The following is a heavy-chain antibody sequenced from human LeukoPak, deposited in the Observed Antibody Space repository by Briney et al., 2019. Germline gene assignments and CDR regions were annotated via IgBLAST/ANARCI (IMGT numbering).Heavy chain of an antibody. D-gene: IGHD4-23*01. J-gene: IGHJ4*02. CDR3: ARGRLATVVTPSISADFDY. V-gene: IGHV4-34*01. Sequence: SETLSLTCAFFGGSFSNFYWTCLRQPPGKGLEWIGEINQSGRNNYNPSLKSRVSIPVDTSRNQGSMKLTSVTAADTAVYYCARGRLATVVTPSISADFDYWGQGTLVTVSS. CDR2: INQSGRN. CDR1: GGSFSNFY.